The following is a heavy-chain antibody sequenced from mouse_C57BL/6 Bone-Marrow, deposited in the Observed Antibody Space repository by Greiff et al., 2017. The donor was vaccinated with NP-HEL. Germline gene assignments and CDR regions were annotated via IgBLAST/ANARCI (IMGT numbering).Heavy chain of an antibody. CDR1: GYAFSSSW. CDR3: ARLVVAPYFDD. Sequence: QVQLQQSGPELVKPGASVKISCKASGYAFSSSWMNWVKQRPGKGLEWIGRIYPGDGDTNYNGKFKGKATLTADKSSSTAYMQLSSLTSEDSAVYCCARLVVAPYFDDWGQGTTLTVSS. CDR2: IYPGDGDT. J-gene: IGHJ2*01. V-gene: IGHV1-82*01. D-gene: IGHD1-1*01.